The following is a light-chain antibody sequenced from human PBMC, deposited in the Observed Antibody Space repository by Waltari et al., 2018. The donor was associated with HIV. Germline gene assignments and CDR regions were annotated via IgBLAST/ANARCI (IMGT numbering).Light chain of an antibody. CDR2: ATS. J-gene: IGKJ4*02. V-gene: IGKV1-39*01. CDR3: QQSHTNPRT. Sequence: DIQMTQSPSYLSASVGDRVSITCRASQTFNTYLNWYQQKPGKAPKLLIYATSTLQTGVPLRFSGSGSGTDFTLTISSLQPEDFATYYCQQSHTNPRTFGRGTKVEVK. CDR1: QTFNTY.